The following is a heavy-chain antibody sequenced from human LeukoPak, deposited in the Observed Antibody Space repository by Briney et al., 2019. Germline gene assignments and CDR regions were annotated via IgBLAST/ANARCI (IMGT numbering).Heavy chain of an antibody. CDR2: IRPNSGGT. Sequence: GASVKVSCKASGYTFTGYYLHWVRQAPGQGLEWMGWIRPNSGGTNYAQKFQGRVTMTRDTSINTAYMELSRLRSDDTAVYYCARVVSPEWSGYYYYYMDVWGKGTTVTVSS. CDR3: ARVVSPEWSGYYYYYMDV. CDR1: GYTFTGYY. V-gene: IGHV1-2*02. J-gene: IGHJ6*03. D-gene: IGHD3-3*01.